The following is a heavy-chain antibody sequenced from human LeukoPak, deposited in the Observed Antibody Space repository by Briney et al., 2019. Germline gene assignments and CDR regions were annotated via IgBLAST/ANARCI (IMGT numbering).Heavy chain of an antibody. J-gene: IGHJ4*02. CDR3: ASLATRSYYFDY. V-gene: IGHV1-69*05. CDR1: GGTFSSYA. D-gene: IGHD5-24*01. CDR2: IIPIFGTA. Sequence: SVKVSCKASGGTFSSYAISWVPQAPGQGLEWMGGIIPIFGTANYAQKFQGRVTITTDESTSTAYMELSSLRSEDTAVYYCASLATRSYYFDYWGQGTLVTVSS.